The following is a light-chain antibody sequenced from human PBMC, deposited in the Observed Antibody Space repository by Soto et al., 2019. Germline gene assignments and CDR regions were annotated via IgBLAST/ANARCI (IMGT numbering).Light chain of an antibody. CDR2: EVS. CDR1: SSDVGSYNY. V-gene: IGLV2-8*01. CDR3: NSYAGSNNLV. J-gene: IGLJ3*02. Sequence: QSALTQPASVSGSPGQSITISCTGTSSDVGSYNYVSWFQQHPGKAPKLMIYEVSKRPSGVPDRFSGSKSGNTASLTVSGLQAEDEADYYCNSYAGSNNLVFGGGTQLTVL.